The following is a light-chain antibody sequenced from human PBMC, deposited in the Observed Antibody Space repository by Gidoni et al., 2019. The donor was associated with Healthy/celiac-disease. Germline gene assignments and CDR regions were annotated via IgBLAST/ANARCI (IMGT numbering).Light chain of an antibody. CDR2: YDR. Sequence: SYVLTQPPSVSVAPGKTATITCGGNNIGVKSVHWYQQKPGQAPVMVMYYDRDRPSGIPERFSGSNSGNTATLTISRVDAGDEADFYCQVWDNTNNQGGAFGGGTKLTVL. J-gene: IGLJ2*01. CDR3: QVWDNTNNQGGA. V-gene: IGLV3-21*01. CDR1: NIGVKS.